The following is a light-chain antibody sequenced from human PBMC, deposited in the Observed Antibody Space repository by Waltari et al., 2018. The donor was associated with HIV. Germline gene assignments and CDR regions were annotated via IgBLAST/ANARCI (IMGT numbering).Light chain of an antibody. CDR3: QSYDISLSGWV. Sequence: QSVLTQPPSVSGAPGQRVTISCTGTRPNIGAGYDVHCYQQFPGTAPKVLIYGNTYRPSGVPDRFSGSKSGSSASLLITGLQAEDDADYYCQSYDISLSGWVFGGGTKLTVL. CDR1: RPNIGAGYD. CDR2: GNT. V-gene: IGLV1-40*01. J-gene: IGLJ3*02.